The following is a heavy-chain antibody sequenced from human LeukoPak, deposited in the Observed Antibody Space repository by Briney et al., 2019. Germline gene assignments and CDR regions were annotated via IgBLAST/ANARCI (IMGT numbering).Heavy chain of an antibody. D-gene: IGHD2-8*01. J-gene: IGHJ6*03. CDR2: IWYDGSNK. CDR1: GFTFNSYG. V-gene: IGHV3-33*06. Sequence: GGSLRLSCAASGFTFNSYGMRWVRQAPGKGLEWVAVIWYDGSNKYYADSVKGRITISRDNSKNSLYLQMNSLRAEDTAVYYCAKGNGHYYYYMDVWGKGTTVTVSS. CDR3: AKGNGHYYYYMDV.